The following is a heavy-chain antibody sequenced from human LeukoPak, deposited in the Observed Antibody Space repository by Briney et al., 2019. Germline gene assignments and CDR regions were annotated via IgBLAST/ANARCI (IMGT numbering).Heavy chain of an antibody. V-gene: IGHV4-38-2*02. D-gene: IGHD1-26*01. CDR1: GYSISSGYY. CDR3: ARDTLVGATNFDY. Sequence: KPSETLSLTCAVSGYSISSGYYWGWIRQPPGKGLEWIGSIYHSGSTYYNPSLKSRFTISVDTSKNQFSLKLSSVTAADTAVYYCARDTLVGATNFDYWGQGTLVTVSS. J-gene: IGHJ4*02. CDR2: IYHSGST.